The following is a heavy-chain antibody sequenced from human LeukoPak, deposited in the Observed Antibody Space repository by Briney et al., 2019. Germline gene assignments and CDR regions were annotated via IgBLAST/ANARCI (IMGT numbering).Heavy chain of an antibody. CDR3: ATGRHNAGGSYSVDAFDI. V-gene: IGHV1-69*06. Sequence: SVKVSCKASGGTFSSYAISWVRQAPGQGLEWMGGIIPIFGTANYAQKFQGRVTMTEDTSTDTAYMELSSLRSEDTAVYYCATGRHNAGGSYSVDAFDIWGQGTMVTVSS. D-gene: IGHD1-26*01. J-gene: IGHJ3*02. CDR2: IIPIFGTA. CDR1: GGTFSSYA.